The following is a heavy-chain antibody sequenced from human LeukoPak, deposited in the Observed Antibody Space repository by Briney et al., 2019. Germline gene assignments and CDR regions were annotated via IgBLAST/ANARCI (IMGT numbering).Heavy chain of an antibody. Sequence: GGSLRLSCAASGFTFSSYSMNWVRQAPGKGLEWVSVIYTAGDTFYAASVRGRFTISRNGSKNMVNLQMNSLRAEDTALYYCAGGQMFTSGGFDDWGQGTLVTVSS. CDR3: AGGQMFTSGGFDD. V-gene: IGHV3-53*01. D-gene: IGHD6-19*01. J-gene: IGHJ4*02. CDR1: GFTFSSYS. CDR2: IYTAGDT.